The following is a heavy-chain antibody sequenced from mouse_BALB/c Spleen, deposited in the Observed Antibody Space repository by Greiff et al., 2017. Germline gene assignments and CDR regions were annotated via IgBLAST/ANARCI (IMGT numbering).Heavy chain of an antibody. V-gene: IGHV1-55*01. J-gene: IGHJ4*01. CDR3: ARSDMINYAMDY. CDR2: IYPGSGST. CDR1: GYNFTSYW. Sequence: QVQLQQPGAELVKPGTSVKLSCKASGYNFTSYWINWVKLRPGQGLEWIGDIYPGSGSTNYNEKFKSKATLTVDTSSSTAYMQLSSLASEDSALYYCARSDMINYAMDYWGQGTSVTVSS. D-gene: IGHD2-4*01.